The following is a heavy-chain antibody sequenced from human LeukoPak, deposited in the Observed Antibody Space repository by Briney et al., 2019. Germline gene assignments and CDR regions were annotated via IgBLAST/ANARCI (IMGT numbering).Heavy chain of an antibody. Sequence: GGSLRLSCAASGFTFSSYAMHWVRQAPGKGLECVAFISDDGTNTYYADSVKGRFTISRDNSKNTLYLQMDSLRAEDTALYYCARSSSSGYAYYFDYWGQGSLVTVSA. D-gene: IGHD6-19*01. CDR3: ARSSSSGYAYYFDY. V-gene: IGHV3-30*04. CDR2: ISDDGTNT. CDR1: GFTFSSYA. J-gene: IGHJ4*02.